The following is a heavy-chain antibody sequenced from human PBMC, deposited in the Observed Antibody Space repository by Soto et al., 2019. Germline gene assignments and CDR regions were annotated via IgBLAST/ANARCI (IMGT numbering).Heavy chain of an antibody. J-gene: IGHJ1*01. CDR3: ARVLVGATKGEYFQH. CDR2: IIPIFGTA. Sequence: ASVKVSCKASGGTFSSYAISWVRQAPGQGLEWMGGIIPIFGTANYAQKFQGRVTITADESTSTAYMELSSLRSEDTAVYYCARVLVGATKGEYFQHWGQGTLVTVSS. V-gene: IGHV1-69*13. CDR1: GGTFSSYA. D-gene: IGHD1-26*01.